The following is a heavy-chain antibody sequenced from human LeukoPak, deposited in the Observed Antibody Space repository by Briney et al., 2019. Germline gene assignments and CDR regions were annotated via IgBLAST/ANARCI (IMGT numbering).Heavy chain of an antibody. CDR2: MNLKSGYT. V-gene: IGHV1-8*03. D-gene: IGHD1-26*01. Sequence: GSVKVSCKASGYSFTTYDINWVRQATGQGLEWMGWMNLKSGYTGYAQKFQGRVTITRDTSTSTVYMELSSLRSEDTAVYYCARVAGSIDYWGQGTLVTVSS. J-gene: IGHJ4*02. CDR3: ARVAGSIDY. CDR1: GYSFTTYD.